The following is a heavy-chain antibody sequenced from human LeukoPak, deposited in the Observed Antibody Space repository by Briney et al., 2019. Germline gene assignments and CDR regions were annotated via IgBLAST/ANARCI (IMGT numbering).Heavy chain of an antibody. CDR1: GFTFSDYY. Sequence: PGGSLRLSCAASGFTFSDYYVTWIRQAPGKGLEWVSYIDGTNSYTNYADSVKGRFTIARDNAENSLYLQMNSLRAEDTAVYYCAAFYYSAFFDYWGLGTLVTVSS. CDR3: AAFYYSAFFDY. J-gene: IGHJ4*02. V-gene: IGHV3-11*03. CDR2: IDGTNSYT. D-gene: IGHD3-10*01.